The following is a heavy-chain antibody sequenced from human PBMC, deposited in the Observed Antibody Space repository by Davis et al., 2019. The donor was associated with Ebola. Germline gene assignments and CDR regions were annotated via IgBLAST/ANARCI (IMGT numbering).Heavy chain of an antibody. V-gene: IGHV3-33*01. Sequence: GESLKISCAASGFTFSSYGMHWVRQAPGKGLEWVAVIWYDGSNKYYADSVKGRFTISRDNSKNTLYLQMNSLRAEDTAVYYCARDLLYYYDSSGYFYYGMDVWGQGTTVTVSS. CDR3: ARDLLYYYDSSGYFYYGMDV. J-gene: IGHJ6*02. CDR2: IWYDGSNK. CDR1: GFTFSSYG. D-gene: IGHD3-22*01.